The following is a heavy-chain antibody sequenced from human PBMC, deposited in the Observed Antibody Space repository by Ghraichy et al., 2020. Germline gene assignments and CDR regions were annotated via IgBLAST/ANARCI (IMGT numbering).Heavy chain of an antibody. Sequence: ASVKVSCKVAGYTLTKLAMHWVRQSRGKGLEWMGCFDPEDGETIYAQKFQGRVTMTEDTSTDTAYMELSSLRSEDTAVYYCATERKSGSYYGFYFDYWGQGFLLTVS. D-gene: IGHD1-26*01. CDR3: ATERKSGSYYGFYFDY. CDR1: GYTLTKLA. J-gene: IGHJ4*02. V-gene: IGHV1-24*01. CDR2: FDPEDGET.